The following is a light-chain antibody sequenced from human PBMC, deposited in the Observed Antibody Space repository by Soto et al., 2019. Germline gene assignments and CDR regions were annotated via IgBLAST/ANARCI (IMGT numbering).Light chain of an antibody. CDR2: DVD. Sequence: QSVLTQPASVSGSPGQSITISCTGTSSDVGGYNYVSWYQHHPGKAPKLMIYDVDKRPSGVLGRFSGSKSGNTASLTISGLQAEDEADYYCCSYAGSYPFVFGTGTKVTVL. V-gene: IGLV2-11*01. J-gene: IGLJ1*01. CDR3: CSYAGSYPFV. CDR1: SSDVGGYNY.